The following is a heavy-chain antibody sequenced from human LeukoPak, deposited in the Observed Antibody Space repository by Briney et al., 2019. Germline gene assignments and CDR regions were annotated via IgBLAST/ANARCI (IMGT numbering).Heavy chain of an antibody. Sequence: ASVNVSCKASAYTFTGYYMHWVRQAPGQGLEWMGWINPTSGGTNYAQKFQGRVTMTRDTSISTAYMELSRLTSDDTAVYYCARDKSSGYSYPDAFDVWGQGTMVTVSS. CDR1: AYTFTGYY. V-gene: IGHV1-2*02. J-gene: IGHJ3*01. D-gene: IGHD3-22*01. CDR2: INPTSGGT. CDR3: ARDKSSGYSYPDAFDV.